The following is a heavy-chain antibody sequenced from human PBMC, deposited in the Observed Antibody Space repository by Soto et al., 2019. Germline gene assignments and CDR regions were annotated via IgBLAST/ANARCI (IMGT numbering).Heavy chain of an antibody. CDR1: GGSFRGYY. CDR2: INHSGST. D-gene: IGHD3-10*01. V-gene: IGHV4-34*01. Sequence: ETLPNTGAVYGGSFRGYYWCWIRQPPGKGLEWIGEINHSGSTNYNPSVKSRVTISVDTSKNQFSLKLSSVTAADTAVYDCAWRGYYYGSGSSRRPHSHYYAMDVWGQGTTVTV. CDR3: AWRGYYYGSGSSRRPHSHYYAMDV. J-gene: IGHJ6*01.